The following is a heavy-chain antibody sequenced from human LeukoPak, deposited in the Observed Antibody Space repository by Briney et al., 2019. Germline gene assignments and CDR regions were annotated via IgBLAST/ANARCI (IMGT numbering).Heavy chain of an antibody. D-gene: IGHD3-3*01. Sequence: SETLSLTCTVSGGSISSSSYYWGWIRQPPGKGLEWIGSIYYSGSTYYNPSLKSRVTISVDTSKNQFSLKLSSVTAADTAVYYCARGTDPRRITIFGPNRRGTNYYYMDVWGKGTTVTVSS. V-gene: IGHV4-39*01. CDR1: GGSISSSSYY. J-gene: IGHJ6*03. CDR2: IYYSGST. CDR3: ARGTDPRRITIFGPNRRGTNYYYMDV.